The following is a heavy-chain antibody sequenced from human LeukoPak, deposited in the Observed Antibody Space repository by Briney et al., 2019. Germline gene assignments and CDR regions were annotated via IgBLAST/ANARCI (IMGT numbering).Heavy chain of an antibody. Sequence: ASVKVSCKASGYTFTSYYMHWVRQAPGQGLEWMGIISPSGGSTSYAQKFQGWVTMTRDTSISTAYMELSRLRSDNTAVYYCAREARPGIAVAGKISEPDGMDVWGQGTTVTVSS. D-gene: IGHD6-19*01. CDR1: GYTFTSYY. CDR3: AREARPGIAVAGKISEPDGMDV. V-gene: IGHV1-2*04. CDR2: ISPSGGST. J-gene: IGHJ6*02.